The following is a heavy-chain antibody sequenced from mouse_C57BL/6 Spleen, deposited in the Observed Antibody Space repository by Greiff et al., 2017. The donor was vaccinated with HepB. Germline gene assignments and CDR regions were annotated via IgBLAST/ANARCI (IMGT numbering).Heavy chain of an antibody. D-gene: IGHD2-4*01. CDR2: IHPNSGST. CDR1: GYTFTSYW. CDR3: ARPWDYDPLGFAY. Sequence: VQLQQPGAELVKPGASVKLSCKASGYTFTSYWMHWVKQRPGQGLEWIGMIHPNSGSTNYNEKFKSKATLTVDKSSSTAYMQLSSLTSEDSAVYYCARPWDYDPLGFAYWGQGTLVTVSA. V-gene: IGHV1-64*01. J-gene: IGHJ3*01.